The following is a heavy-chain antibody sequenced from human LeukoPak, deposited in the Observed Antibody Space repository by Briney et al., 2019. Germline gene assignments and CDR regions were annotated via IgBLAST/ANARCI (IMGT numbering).Heavy chain of an antibody. CDR1: GFTFSSYA. J-gene: IGHJ3*02. V-gene: IGHV3-15*01. Sequence: GGSLRLSCAASGFTFSSYAMSWVRQAPGKGLEWVGRIKSKTDGGTTDYAAPVKGRFTISRDDSKNTLYLQMNSLKTEDTAVYYCTTESEAGAFDIWGQGTMVTVSS. CDR2: IKSKTDGGTT. D-gene: IGHD3-3*01. CDR3: TTESEAGAFDI.